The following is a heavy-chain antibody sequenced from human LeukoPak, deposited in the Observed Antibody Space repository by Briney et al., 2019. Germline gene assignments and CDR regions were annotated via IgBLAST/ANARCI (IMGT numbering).Heavy chain of an antibody. Sequence: GGSLRLSCAASGFSFSNSWMHWVRQAPGKGLVWVSRINSDGTTTYYADSVKGRFTISRDNSKNTLYLQMNSLRAEDTAVYYCARDPAYYYDSSGYYSGGYFDYWGQGTLVTVSS. V-gene: IGHV3-74*01. CDR1: GFSFSNSW. J-gene: IGHJ4*02. D-gene: IGHD3-22*01. CDR2: INSDGTTT. CDR3: ARDPAYYYDSSGYYSGGYFDY.